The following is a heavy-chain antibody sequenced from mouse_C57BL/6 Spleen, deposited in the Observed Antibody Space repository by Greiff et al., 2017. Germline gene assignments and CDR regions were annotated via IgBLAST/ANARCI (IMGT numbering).Heavy chain of an antibody. D-gene: IGHD3-3*01. CDR2: IDPSDSYT. CDR1: GYTFTSYW. Sequence: QVQLQQPGAELVMPGASVKLSCKASGYTFTSYWMHWVKQRPGPGLEWIGEIDPSDSYTNYNQKFKGKSTLTVDKSSSTAYMQLSSLTTEDSAVYYCARRDFAYWGQGTLVTVSA. CDR3: ARRDFAY. V-gene: IGHV1-69*01. J-gene: IGHJ3*01.